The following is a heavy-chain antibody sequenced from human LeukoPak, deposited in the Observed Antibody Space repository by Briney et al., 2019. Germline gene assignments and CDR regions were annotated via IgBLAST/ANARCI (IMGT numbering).Heavy chain of an antibody. CDR1: GGSISSHY. J-gene: IGHJ4*02. D-gene: IGHD5-12*01. Sequence: PSETLSLTCTVSGGSISSHYWSWLRQPPGKGLEWIGYIYYSGSTNYNPSLKSRVTISVDTSKNQFSLKLSSVTAADTAVYYCARGGGYDSDFDYWGQGTLVTVSS. CDR2: IYYSGST. CDR3: ARGGGYDSDFDY. V-gene: IGHV4-59*11.